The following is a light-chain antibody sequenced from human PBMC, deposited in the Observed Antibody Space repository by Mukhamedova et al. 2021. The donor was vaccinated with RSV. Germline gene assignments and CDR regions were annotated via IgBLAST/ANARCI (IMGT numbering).Light chain of an antibody. CDR2: DAS. Sequence: WYQRRVHGKAPELLIYDASTLQSGVPSRISGSASGADFTLTISSLQPADVATYYCQHYNSAPLTFGGGTKVEIK. V-gene: IGKV1-27*01. CDR3: QHYNSAPLT. J-gene: IGKJ4*01.